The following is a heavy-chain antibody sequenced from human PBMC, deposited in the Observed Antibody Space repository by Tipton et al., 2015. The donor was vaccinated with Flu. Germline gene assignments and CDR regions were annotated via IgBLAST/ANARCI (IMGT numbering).Heavy chain of an antibody. CDR1: GGSFSGYY. J-gene: IGHJ6*03. CDR2: INHSGST. Sequence: TLSLTCAVYGGSFSGYYWSWIRQPPGKGLEWIGEINHSGSTNYNPSLKSRVTISVDTSKNQFSLKLSSVTAADTAVYYCARGVVYSSSWYYYYYYMDVWGKGTTVTVSS. V-gene: IGHV4-34*01. CDR3: ARGVVYSSSWYYYYYYMDV. D-gene: IGHD6-13*01.